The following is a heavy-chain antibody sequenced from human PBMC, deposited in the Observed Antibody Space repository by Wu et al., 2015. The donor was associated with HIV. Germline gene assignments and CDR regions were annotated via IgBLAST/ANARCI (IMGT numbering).Heavy chain of an antibody. CDR1: NYIYVKYG. D-gene: IGHD5-24*01. CDR2: ISTYDGNT. J-gene: IGHJ4*02. CDR3: AREESGEGRNGYKY. V-gene: IGHV1-18*01. Sequence: QVHLVQSGAEVKNPGASVKVSCKASNYIYVKYGISWVRQAPGQGLEWMGWISTYDGNTHYAQRFQDRFTITTDSSSNTAQMELRSLRSDDTAVYYCAREESGEGRNGYKYWGQGTLVTVSS.